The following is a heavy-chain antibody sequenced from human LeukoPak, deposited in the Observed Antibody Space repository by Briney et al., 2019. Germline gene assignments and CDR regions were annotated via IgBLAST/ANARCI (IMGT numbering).Heavy chain of an antibody. CDR2: IYSGGST. Sequence: GGSLRLSCAASGLPVSNNYMSWVRQAPGKGLEWVSVIYSGGSTYYADSMKGRFTISRDNSKNTLYLQINSLRAEDTAVYYCARRGDYGDYRIDYWGQGTLVTVSS. CDR3: ARRGDYGDYRIDY. J-gene: IGHJ4*02. V-gene: IGHV3-66*01. CDR1: GLPVSNNY. D-gene: IGHD4-17*01.